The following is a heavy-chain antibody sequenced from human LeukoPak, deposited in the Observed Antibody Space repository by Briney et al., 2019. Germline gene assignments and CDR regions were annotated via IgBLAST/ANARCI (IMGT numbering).Heavy chain of an antibody. CDR1: GGSISSHY. D-gene: IGHD5-24*01. J-gene: IGHJ4*02. V-gene: IGHV4-59*11. CDR3: ARRDGYNSLDY. CDR2: IYYSEST. Sequence: SETLSLTCTVSGGSISSHYWSWIRQPPGKGLEWIGYIYYSESTNYNPSLKSRVTISVDTSKNQFSLKLSSVTAADTAVYYCARRDGYNSLDYWGQGTLVTVSS.